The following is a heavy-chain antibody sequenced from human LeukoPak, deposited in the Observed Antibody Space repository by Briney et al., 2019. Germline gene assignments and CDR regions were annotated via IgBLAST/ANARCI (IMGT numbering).Heavy chain of an antibody. J-gene: IGHJ4*02. D-gene: IGHD1-26*01. Sequence: PGGSLRLSCAASGFTFSSYGMHWVRQAPGKGLEWVAVISYDGSNKYYADSVKGRFTISRDNSKNTLYLQMNSLRAEDTAVYYCAKDRTGGTYYFAIDYWGQGTLVTVSS. CDR3: AKDRTGGTYYFAIDY. CDR2: ISYDGSNK. V-gene: IGHV3-30*18. CDR1: GFTFSSYG.